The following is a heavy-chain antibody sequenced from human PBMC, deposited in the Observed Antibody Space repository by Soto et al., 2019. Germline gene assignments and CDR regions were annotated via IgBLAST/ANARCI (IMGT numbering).Heavy chain of an antibody. CDR1: GFTLSRFA. J-gene: IGHJ4*02. Sequence: GGSLRLSCAASGFTLSRFAMSWVRQAPGKGLERVSGISVGGDSKYNADSVKGRFTISRDNSKNTVYLQMNSLRAEDTAVYYCAKGPPGRWLRYFDYWGRGSLVTVSS. CDR2: ISVGGDSK. CDR3: AKGPPGRWLRYFDY. V-gene: IGHV3-23*01. D-gene: IGHD5-12*01.